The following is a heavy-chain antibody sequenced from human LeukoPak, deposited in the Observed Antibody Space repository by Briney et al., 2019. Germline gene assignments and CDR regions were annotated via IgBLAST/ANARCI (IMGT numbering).Heavy chain of an antibody. CDR3: ARELVSAGLIGY. CDR1: GYTFTSYG. Sequence: GASVKVSCKASGYTFTSYGISWVRQAPGQGLEWMGWISGYNGNTNYAQKFQGRVTMTTDTSTSTAHMELRSLRSDDTAVYYCARELVSAGLIGYWGQGTLVTVSS. V-gene: IGHV1-18*01. D-gene: IGHD3-10*02. J-gene: IGHJ4*02. CDR2: ISGYNGNT.